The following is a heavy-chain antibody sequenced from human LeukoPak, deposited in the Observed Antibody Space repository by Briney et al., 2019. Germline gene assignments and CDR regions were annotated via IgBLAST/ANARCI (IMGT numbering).Heavy chain of an antibody. CDR2: MSYNVHT. Sequence: SETLSLTCTVSGASVSSGSYYWSWIRQSPGKGLEWIWFMSYNVHTDYNPSLKSRVTLSADTTNNQFSLRLNSVTAADTAVYFCATVAVAGTGPDNWGQGTLVTVSS. V-gene: IGHV4-61*01. CDR1: GASVSSGSYY. CDR3: ATVAVAGTGPDN. D-gene: IGHD6-13*01. J-gene: IGHJ4*02.